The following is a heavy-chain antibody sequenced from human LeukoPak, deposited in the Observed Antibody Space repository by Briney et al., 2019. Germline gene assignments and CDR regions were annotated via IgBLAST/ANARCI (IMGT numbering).Heavy chain of an antibody. D-gene: IGHD2-21*02. CDR1: GGSISSYY. V-gene: IGHV4-59*01. CDR2: IYYSGST. J-gene: IGHJ4*02. Sequence: KPSETLSLTCTVSGGSISSYYWSWIRQPPGKGLEWIGYIYYSGSTNYNPSLKSRVTISVETSKNEFSLKLRSVTAADTAVYYCARTGDWSYFDYWGQGTLVTVSS. CDR3: ARTGDWSYFDY.